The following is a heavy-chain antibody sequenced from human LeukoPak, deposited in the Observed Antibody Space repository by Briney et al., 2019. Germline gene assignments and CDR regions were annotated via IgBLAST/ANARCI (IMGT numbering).Heavy chain of an antibody. CDR3: ARTGIAAAGTPEYYYHYGMDV. D-gene: IGHD6-13*01. CDR1: GFTFSDYY. J-gene: IGHJ6*02. V-gene: IGHV3-11*03. CDR2: ISSSSSYT. Sequence: TGGSLRLSCAASGFTFSDYYMSWIRQAPGKGLEWVSYISSSSSYTNYADSVKGRFTISRDNAKNSLYLQMNSLRAEDTAVYYCARTGIAAAGTPEYYYHYGMDVWGQGTTVTVSS.